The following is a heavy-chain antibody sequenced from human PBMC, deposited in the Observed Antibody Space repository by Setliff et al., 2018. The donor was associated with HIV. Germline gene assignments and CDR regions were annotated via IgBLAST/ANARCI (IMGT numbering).Heavy chain of an antibody. V-gene: IGHV4-39*01. Sequence: SETLSLTCTVSGGSISSSSYYWGWIRQPPGKGLEWIGSIYYSGSTYYNPSLKSRVTISVDTSKNQFSLKLCSVTAADTAVYYCARLGGELLPHYFDYWGQGTLVTVSS. D-gene: IGHD1-26*01. CDR1: GGSISSSSYY. J-gene: IGHJ4*02. CDR3: ARLGGELLPHYFDY. CDR2: IYYSGST.